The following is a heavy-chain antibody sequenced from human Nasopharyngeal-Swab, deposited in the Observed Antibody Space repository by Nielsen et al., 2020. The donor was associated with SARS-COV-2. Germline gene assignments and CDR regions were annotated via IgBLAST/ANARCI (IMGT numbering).Heavy chain of an antibody. Sequence: GESLKISCAASGFTFSSYAMHWVRQAPGKGLEWVAVISYDGSNKYYADSVKGRFTISRDNSKNTLYLQVNSLRAEDTAVYYCARTYSGSYWGAFDIWGQGTMVTVSS. D-gene: IGHD1-26*01. CDR3: ARTYSGSYWGAFDI. V-gene: IGHV3-30-3*01. CDR1: GFTFSSYA. CDR2: ISYDGSNK. J-gene: IGHJ3*02.